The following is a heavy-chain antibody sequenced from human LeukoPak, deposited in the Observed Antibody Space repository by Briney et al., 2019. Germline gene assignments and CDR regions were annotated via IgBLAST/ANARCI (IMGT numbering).Heavy chain of an antibody. D-gene: IGHD2-2*01. CDR1: GFTFSSYE. Sequence: PGGSLRLSCAASGFTFSSYEMNWVRRAPGKGLEWVSYISSSGSTIYYADSVKGRFTISRDNAKNSLYLQMNSLRAEDTAVYYCARSVVVPAALTYYYYYYMDVWGKGTTVTISS. V-gene: IGHV3-48*03. CDR2: ISSSGSTI. J-gene: IGHJ6*03. CDR3: ARSVVVPAALTYYYYYYMDV.